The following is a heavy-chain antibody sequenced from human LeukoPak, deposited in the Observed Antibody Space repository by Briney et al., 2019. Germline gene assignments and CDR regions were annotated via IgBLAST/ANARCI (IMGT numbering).Heavy chain of an antibody. J-gene: IGHJ4*02. D-gene: IGHD3-16*01. V-gene: IGHV4-39*07. CDR3: AGLQPMLTNKPHFAS. Sequence: SETLSLTCTVSGASLSSSRDYWGWIRQTPGKGLEWIGSIYYLGNTYYNASLKSRVNMSLDKSKTQFSLTLNSATAADTGVYYCAGLQPMLTNKPHFASWGQGALGTVSS. CDR1: GASLSSSRDY. CDR2: IYYLGNT.